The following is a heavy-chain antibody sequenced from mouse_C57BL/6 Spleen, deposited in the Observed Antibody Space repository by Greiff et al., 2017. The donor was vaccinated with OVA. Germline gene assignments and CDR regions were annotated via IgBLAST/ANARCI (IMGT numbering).Heavy chain of an antibody. J-gene: IGHJ4*01. V-gene: IGHV3-6*01. Sequence: EVQLQESGPGLVKPSQSLSLTCSVTGYSITSGYYWNWIRQFPGNKLEWMGYISYDGSNNYNPSLKNRISITRDTSKNQFFLKLNSVTTEDTATYYCARKGLPSYAMDYWGQGTSVTVSS. CDR1: GYSITSGYY. CDR3: ARKGLPSYAMDY. CDR2: ISYDGSN. D-gene: IGHD3-1*01.